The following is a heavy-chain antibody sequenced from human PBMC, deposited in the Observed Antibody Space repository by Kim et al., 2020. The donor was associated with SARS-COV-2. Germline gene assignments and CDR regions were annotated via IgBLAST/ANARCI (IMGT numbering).Heavy chain of an antibody. J-gene: IGHJ6*02. CDR3: ARDKKNYYDSSGYYRRVYYYYYYGMDV. CDR1: GFTFSSYS. CDR2: ISSSSSTI. Sequence: GGSLRLSCAASGFTFSSYSMNWVRQAPGKGLEWVSYISSSSSTIYYADSVKGRFTISRDNAKNSLYLQMNSLRDEDTAEYYCARDKKNYYDSSGYYRRVYYYYYYGMDVWGQGTTVTVSS. V-gene: IGHV3-48*02. D-gene: IGHD3-22*01.